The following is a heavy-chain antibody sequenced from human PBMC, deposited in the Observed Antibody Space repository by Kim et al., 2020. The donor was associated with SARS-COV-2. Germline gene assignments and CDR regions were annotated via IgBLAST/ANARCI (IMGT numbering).Heavy chain of an antibody. D-gene: IGHD3-22*01. CDR3: ARLGGPYYYDSSGYPPDYYGMDV. CDR1: GYSFTSYW. Sequence: GESLKISCKGSGYSFTSYWIGWVRQMPGKGLEWMGIIYPVDSDTRYSPSFQGQVTISADKSISTAYLQWSSLKASDTAMYYCARLGGPYYYDSSGYPPDYYGMDVWGQGTTVTVSS. CDR2: IYPVDSDT. V-gene: IGHV5-51*01. J-gene: IGHJ6*02.